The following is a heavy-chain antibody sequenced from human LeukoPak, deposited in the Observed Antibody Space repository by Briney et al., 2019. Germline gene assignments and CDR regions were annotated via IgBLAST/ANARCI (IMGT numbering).Heavy chain of an antibody. D-gene: IGHD3-16*01. CDR1: GGSISSYY. Sequence: PSETLSLTCTVSGGSISSYYWSWLRQPPGKGLEWIGFIYYSGNTNYNPSLKSRVTISVDTSKNQFSLKLSSVTAADTAVYYCARGPIGGWFDLWGQGTLVTVSS. CDR3: ARGPIGGWFDL. J-gene: IGHJ5*02. V-gene: IGHV4-59*01. CDR2: IYYSGNT.